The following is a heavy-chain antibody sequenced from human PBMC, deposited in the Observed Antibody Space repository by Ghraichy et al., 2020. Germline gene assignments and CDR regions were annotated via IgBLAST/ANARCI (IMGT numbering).Heavy chain of an antibody. Sequence: SQTLSLTCAVSGYSISSGYYWGWIRQPPGKGLEWIGSIYHSGSTYYNPSLKSRVTISVDTSKNQFSLKLSSVTAADTAVYYCVARPVDLRFPYDFWGQGTLVTVSS. CDR2: IYHSGST. CDR3: VARPVDLRFPYDF. V-gene: IGHV4-38-2*01. D-gene: IGHD3-3*01. CDR1: GYSISSGYY. J-gene: IGHJ4*02.